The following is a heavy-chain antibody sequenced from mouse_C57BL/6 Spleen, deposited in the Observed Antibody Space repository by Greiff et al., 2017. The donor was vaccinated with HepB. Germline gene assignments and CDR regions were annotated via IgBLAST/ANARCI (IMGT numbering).Heavy chain of an antibody. V-gene: IGHV1-7*01. J-gene: IGHJ4*01. D-gene: IGHD2-2*01. CDR2: INPSSGYT. CDR1: GYTFTSYW. CDR3: AMGVSTMVTTEGYYYAMCY. Sequence: VQLQESGAELAKPGASVKLSCKASGYTFTSYWMHWVKQRPGQGLEWIGYINPSSGYTKYNQKFKDKDTLTADKSSSTSYMQLSSLTYEDSAVYYCAMGVSTMVTTEGYYYAMCYCGQVPSATVSS.